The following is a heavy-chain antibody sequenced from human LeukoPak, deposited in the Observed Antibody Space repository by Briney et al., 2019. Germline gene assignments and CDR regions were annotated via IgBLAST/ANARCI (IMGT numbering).Heavy chain of an antibody. Sequence: ASVKVSCKASAYTFTGYYIHWVRQTPGHGLEWMGWINPDTGGTYSAQRFQGRVIMTRDTSIGTAYMDLNRLTSDDTAVYYCSRGLINGHDFDYWGQGTVVTVSS. CDR3: SRGLINGHDFDY. CDR1: AYTFTGYY. V-gene: IGHV1-2*02. D-gene: IGHD2-8*01. J-gene: IGHJ4*02. CDR2: INPDTGGT.